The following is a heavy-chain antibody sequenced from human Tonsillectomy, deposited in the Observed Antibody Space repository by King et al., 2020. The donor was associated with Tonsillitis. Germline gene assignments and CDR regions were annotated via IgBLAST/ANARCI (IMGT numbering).Heavy chain of an antibody. J-gene: IGHJ2*01. CDR3: AKDVIGVMDWYFAL. CDR1: GFTFANYG. Sequence: VQLVESGGGVVQPGTSLRLSCAASGFTFANYGMHWVRQAPGKGLEWVALIAYDASYENYAASVKGRFTISRDNSKNTRYLEMNSLRVEDTAVYYCAKDVIGVMDWYFALWGRGTLVTVSS. D-gene: IGHD3-10*01. CDR2: IAYDASYE. V-gene: IGHV3-30*18.